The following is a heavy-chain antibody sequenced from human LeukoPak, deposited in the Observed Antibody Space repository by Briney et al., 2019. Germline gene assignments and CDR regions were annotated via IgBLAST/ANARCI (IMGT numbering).Heavy chain of an antibody. CDR3: AKGGATVIDY. V-gene: IGHV3-74*01. J-gene: IGHJ4*02. CDR2: INSDGIST. Sequence: PGGSLRLSCAASACTFSSYWMHWVRQAPGKGLVWVSRINSDGISTSYADSVKGRFTISRDNAKNTLYLQMNSLRAEDTAVYYCAKGGATVIDYWGQGTLVTVSS. D-gene: IGHD4-17*01. CDR1: ACTFSSYW.